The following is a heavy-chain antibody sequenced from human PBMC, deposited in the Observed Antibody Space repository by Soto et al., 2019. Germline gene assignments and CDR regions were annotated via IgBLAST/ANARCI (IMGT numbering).Heavy chain of an antibody. V-gene: IGHV3-30*18. D-gene: IGHD6-6*01. Sequence: QVQLVESGGGVVQPGRSLRLSCAASGFTFSSYGMHWVRQAPGKGLEWGAVISYDGSNKYYADSVKGRFTISRDNSKNTLYLQMNSLRAEDTAVYYCAKDHSIAAPTQRNYYSYYGMDVWGQGTTVTVSS. CDR1: GFTFSSYG. CDR2: ISYDGSNK. J-gene: IGHJ6*02. CDR3: AKDHSIAAPTQRNYYSYYGMDV.